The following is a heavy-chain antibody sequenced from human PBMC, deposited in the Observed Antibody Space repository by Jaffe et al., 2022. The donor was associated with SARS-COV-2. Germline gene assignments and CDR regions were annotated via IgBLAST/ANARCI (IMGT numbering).Heavy chain of an antibody. CDR3: AKEGVAVAGGTGGFDY. J-gene: IGHJ4*02. Sequence: QVQLVESGGGVVQPGRSLRLSCAASGFTFSSYGMHWVRQAPGKGLEWVAVISYDGSNKYYADSVKGRFTISRDNSKNTLYLQMNSLRAEDTAVYYCAKEGVAVAGGTGGFDYWGQGTLVTVSS. CDR1: GFTFSSYG. CDR2: ISYDGSNK. D-gene: IGHD6-19*01. V-gene: IGHV3-30*18.